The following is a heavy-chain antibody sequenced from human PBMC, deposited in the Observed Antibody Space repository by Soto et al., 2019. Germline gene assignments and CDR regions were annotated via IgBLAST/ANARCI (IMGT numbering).Heavy chain of an antibody. CDR3: AGDRRWELVATYNCYGMCV. Sequence: GASVKVSCKASGYTFTSYGISWVRQAPGQGLEWMGWISAYNGNTNYAQKLQGRVTMTTDTSTSTAYMELRSLRSDDTAVYYCAGDRRWELVATYNCYGMCVWGQGTTFSVSS. J-gene: IGHJ6*02. CDR1: GYTFTSYG. D-gene: IGHD1-26*01. CDR2: ISAYNGNT. V-gene: IGHV1-18*04.